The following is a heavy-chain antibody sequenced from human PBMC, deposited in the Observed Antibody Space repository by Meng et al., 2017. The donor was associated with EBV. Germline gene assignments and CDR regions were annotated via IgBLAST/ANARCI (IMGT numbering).Heavy chain of an antibody. Sequence: QAPCVQSAAGGKKPASSAKAPRKNSLRLIIDYRISWLRQAPGQGLQWRGGVHPSLVPPNHAQNVHGRVKISSGESTRTHYMQLRSLRSEDTALYTCASEAGRGYTPHYWGQGTLVTVSS. CDR2: VHPSLVPP. V-gene: IGHV1-69*01. D-gene: IGHD3-10*01. CDR3: ASEAGRGYTPHY. CDR1: LRLIIDYR. J-gene: IGHJ4*02.